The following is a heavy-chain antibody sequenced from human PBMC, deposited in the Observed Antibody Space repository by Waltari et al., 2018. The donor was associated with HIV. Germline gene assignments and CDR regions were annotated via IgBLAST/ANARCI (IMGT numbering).Heavy chain of an antibody. CDR2: IKQDGSEK. CDR1: GFTFSSYW. Sequence: EVQLVESGGGLVQPGGSLRLSCAAAGFTFSSYWMSWVRQAPGKGLEWVANIKQDGSEKYYVDSVKGRFTISRDNAKNSLYLQMNSLRAEDTAVYYCARAQIAARPYYYYGMDVWGQGTTVTVSS. CDR3: ARAQIAARPYYYYGMDV. D-gene: IGHD6-6*01. V-gene: IGHV3-7*01. J-gene: IGHJ6*02.